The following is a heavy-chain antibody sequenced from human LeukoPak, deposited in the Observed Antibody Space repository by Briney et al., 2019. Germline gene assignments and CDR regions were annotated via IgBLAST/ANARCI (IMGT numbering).Heavy chain of an antibody. Sequence: SETLSLTCAVYGGSFSGYYWSWIRQPPGKGLEWIGEINHSGSTNYNPSLRSRVTISVDTSKNQFSLKLSSVTAADTAVYYCARGVTIVAAGTDYYYGMDVWGQGTTVTVSS. CDR2: INHSGST. CDR1: GGSFSGYY. J-gene: IGHJ6*02. D-gene: IGHD6-13*01. CDR3: ARGVTIVAAGTDYYYGMDV. V-gene: IGHV4-34*01.